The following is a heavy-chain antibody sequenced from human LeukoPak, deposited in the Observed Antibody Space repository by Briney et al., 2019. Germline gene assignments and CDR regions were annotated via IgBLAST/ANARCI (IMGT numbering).Heavy chain of an antibody. J-gene: IGHJ5*02. D-gene: IGHD2-15*01. CDR3: ARHHSALNWFEP. Sequence: PAETLSLTCTVSGDSIPSGTYYWDWIRQAPGKGLEWIGNVYHTGIIYYNPSLESRVTMSVDTSKNQFSLKLNSLTAADTAVYYCARHHSALNWFEPWGQGTLVTVSS. CDR2: VYHTGII. V-gene: IGHV4-39*01. CDR1: GDSIPSGTYY.